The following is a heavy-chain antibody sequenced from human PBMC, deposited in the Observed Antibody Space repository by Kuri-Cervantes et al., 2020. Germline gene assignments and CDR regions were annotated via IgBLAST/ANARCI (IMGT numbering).Heavy chain of an antibody. V-gene: IGHV3-30*18. CDR1: GFTFSSYG. CDR2: ISYDGSNK. D-gene: IGHD1-26*01. J-gene: IGHJ4*02. Sequence: GGSLRLSCAASGFTFSSYGMHWVRQAPGKGLEWVAVISYDGSNKYYADSVKGQFTISRDNSKNTLYLQMNSLRAEDTAVYYCAKTGISGSYYYFDYWGQGTLVTVSS. CDR3: AKTGISGSYYYFDY.